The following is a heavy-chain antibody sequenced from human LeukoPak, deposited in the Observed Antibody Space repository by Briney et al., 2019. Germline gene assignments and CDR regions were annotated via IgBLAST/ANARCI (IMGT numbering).Heavy chain of an antibody. CDR2: INHSGST. D-gene: IGHD6-13*01. CDR3: ARAVTSSSSWYKWVNWFDP. Sequence: SETLSLTCTVSGGSISSSSYYWGWIRQPPGTGLEWIGEINHSGSTNHNPSLKSRVTISVDTSKNQFSLKLSSVTAADTAVYYCARAVTSSSSWYKWVNWFDPWGQGTLVTVSS. J-gene: IGHJ5*02. CDR1: GGSISSSSYY. V-gene: IGHV4-39*07.